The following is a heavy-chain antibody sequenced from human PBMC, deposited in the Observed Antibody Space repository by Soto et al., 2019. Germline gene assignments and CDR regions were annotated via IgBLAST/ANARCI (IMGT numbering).Heavy chain of an antibody. D-gene: IGHD2-15*01. CDR1: GYSFTSYW. Sequence: GESLKISCKGSGYSFTSYWIGWVRQMPGKGLEWMGIIYPGDSDTRYGPSFQGQVTISADRSISTAYLQWSSLKSSDTAMYYCASLQTLCSVGTCYLDAFEIWGQGTMVTVSS. CDR3: ASLQTLCSVGTCYLDAFEI. J-gene: IGHJ3*02. V-gene: IGHV5-51*01. CDR2: IYPGDSDT.